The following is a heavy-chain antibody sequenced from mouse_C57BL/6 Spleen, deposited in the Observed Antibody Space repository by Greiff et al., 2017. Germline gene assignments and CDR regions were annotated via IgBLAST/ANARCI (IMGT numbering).Heavy chain of an antibody. V-gene: IGHV2-5*01. CDR2: IWRGGST. D-gene: IGHD1-1*01. CDR1: GFSLTSYG. Sequence: VQLQESGPGLVQPSQSLSITCTVSGFSLTSYGVHWVRQSPGKGLEWLGVIWRGGSTDYNAAFMSRLSITKDNSKSQVFFKMNSLQADDTSIYYCAKDDTTVVGYFDVWGTGTTVTVSS. CDR3: AKDDTTVVGYFDV. J-gene: IGHJ1*03.